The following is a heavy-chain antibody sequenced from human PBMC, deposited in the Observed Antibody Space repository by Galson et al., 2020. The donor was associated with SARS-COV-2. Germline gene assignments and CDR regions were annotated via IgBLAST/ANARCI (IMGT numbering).Heavy chain of an antibody. Sequence: SVKVSCKASGGTFSSYAISWVRQAPGQGLEWMGGIIPIFGTATYAQKFQGRVTITADESTSTAYMELSSLRSEDTAVYYCARSPTKDYYESSGYYSFRAFDPWGQGTLVTVSS. CDR2: IIPIFGTA. CDR3: ARSPTKDYYESSGYYSFRAFDP. J-gene: IGHJ5*02. D-gene: IGHD3-22*01. V-gene: IGHV1-69*13. CDR1: GGTFSSYA.